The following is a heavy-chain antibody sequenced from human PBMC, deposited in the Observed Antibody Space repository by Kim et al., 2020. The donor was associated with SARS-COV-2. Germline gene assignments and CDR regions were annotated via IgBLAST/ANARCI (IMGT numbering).Heavy chain of an antibody. CDR1: DFTFRNYA. D-gene: IGHD1-1*01. CDR2: ITASGRDT. J-gene: IGHJ4*01. V-gene: IGHV3-23*01. CDR3: ARDVGSNSLDYFDY. Sequence: GGSLRLSCEASDFTFRNYAMNWVRQAPGKGLEWVSAITASGRDTYYAGSVKGRSTISRANSKNSLYLQRDSLRGGDTAIYYCARDVGSNSLDYFDYWG.